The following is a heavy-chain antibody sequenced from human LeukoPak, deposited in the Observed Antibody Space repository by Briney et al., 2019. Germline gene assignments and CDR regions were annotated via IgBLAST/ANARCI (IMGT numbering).Heavy chain of an antibody. Sequence: GGSLRLSCAASGFTFSSYWMTWVRQAPGKGLEWVSSISSSSSYIYYADSVKGRFTISRDNAKNSLYLQMNSLRAEDTAVYYCARGSPSCGGDCFDYWGQGTLVTVSS. D-gene: IGHD2-21*01. J-gene: IGHJ4*02. V-gene: IGHV3-21*01. CDR1: GFTFSSYW. CDR3: ARGSPSCGGDCFDY. CDR2: ISSSSSYI.